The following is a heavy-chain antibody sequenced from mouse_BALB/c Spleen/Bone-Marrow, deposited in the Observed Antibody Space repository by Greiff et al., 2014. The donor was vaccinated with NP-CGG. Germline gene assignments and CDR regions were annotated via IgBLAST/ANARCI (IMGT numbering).Heavy chain of an antibody. D-gene: IGHD2-4*01. CDR3: TRRGDYDKGVVFAY. J-gene: IGHJ3*01. CDR2: INPSNGGT. Sequence: QVQLKESGAELVKPGASVKLSCKASGYTFTSYYMYWVKQRPGQGLEWIGGINPSNGGTNFNEKFKSKATLTVDKSSSTAYMQLSSLTSEDSAVYYCTRRGDYDKGVVFAYWGQGTLVTVSA. V-gene: IGHV1S81*02. CDR1: GYTFTSYY.